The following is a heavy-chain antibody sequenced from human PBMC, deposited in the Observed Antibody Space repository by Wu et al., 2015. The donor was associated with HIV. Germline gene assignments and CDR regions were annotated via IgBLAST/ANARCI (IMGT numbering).Heavy chain of an antibody. CDR1: GYTFTDYF. CDR3: ARDELFRVDDAFDL. CDR2: TNLNTGGT. V-gene: IGHV1-2*02. J-gene: IGHJ3*01. Sequence: QVHLVQSGAEVKKPGASVKVSCKASGYTFTDYFVHWVRQAPGQGLEWMGWTNLNTGGTNYAPKFQGRVTMTRDTTISTAYIELSRLTSDDTAMYYCARDELFRVDDAFDLWGQGTLVTVSS. D-gene: IGHD3-10*01.